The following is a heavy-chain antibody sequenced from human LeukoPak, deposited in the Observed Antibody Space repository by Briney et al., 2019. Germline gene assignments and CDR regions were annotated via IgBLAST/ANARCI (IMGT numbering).Heavy chain of an antibody. V-gene: IGHV3-30-3*01. D-gene: IGHD5-12*01. CDR3: ARGETVATFLGPEYFQH. Sequence: PGRSLRLSCAASGFTFSSYAMHWVRQAPGKGLEWVAVISYDGSNKYYADSVKGRFTISRDNSKNTLYLQMNSLRAEDTAVYYCARGETVATFLGPEYFQHWGQGTLVTVSS. CDR1: GFTFSSYA. J-gene: IGHJ1*01. CDR2: ISYDGSNK.